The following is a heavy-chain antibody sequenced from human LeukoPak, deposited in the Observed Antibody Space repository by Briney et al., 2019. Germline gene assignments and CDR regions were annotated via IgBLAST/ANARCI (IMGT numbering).Heavy chain of an antibody. Sequence: GGSLRLSCAASGFTFSSYGMHWVRQAPGKGLEWVAVIWFDVSNKYYADSVKGRFTISRDNSKNTLYLQMNSLRAEDTAVYYCARDRGYNYGGGYFDYWGQGTLVTVSS. J-gene: IGHJ4*02. CDR2: IWFDVSNK. CDR1: GFTFSSYG. CDR3: ARDRGYNYGGGYFDY. D-gene: IGHD5-18*01. V-gene: IGHV3-33*08.